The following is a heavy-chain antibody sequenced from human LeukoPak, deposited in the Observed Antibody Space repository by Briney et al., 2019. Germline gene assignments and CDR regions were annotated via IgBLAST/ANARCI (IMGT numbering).Heavy chain of an antibody. D-gene: IGHD1-26*01. CDR1: GYSLNTYW. J-gene: IGHJ5*02. Sequence: GESLKISCPGSGYSLNTYWIGWERQMPGKCQETMGIIYPGDSGTRYSPSFQAQSTISVAKSISTAYLQGSILKASDTAMYACARLAVGGTGWFDPWGQGTLVTVSS. V-gene: IGHV5-51*01. CDR2: IYPGDSGT. CDR3: ARLAVGGTGWFDP.